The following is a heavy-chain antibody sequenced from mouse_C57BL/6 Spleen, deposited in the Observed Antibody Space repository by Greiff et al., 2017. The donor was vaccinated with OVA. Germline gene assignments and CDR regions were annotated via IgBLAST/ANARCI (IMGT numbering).Heavy chain of an antibody. V-gene: IGHV1-69*01. CDR1: GYTFTSYW. D-gene: IGHD2-5*01. J-gene: IGHJ3*01. CDR2: IDPSDSYT. Sequence: QVQLKQPGAELVMPGASVKLSCKASGYTFTSYWMHWVKQRPGQGLEWIGEIDPSDSYTNYNQKFKGKSTLTVDKSSSTAYMQLSSLTSEDSAVYYCARSAYYSNQAWFAYWGQGTLVTVSA. CDR3: ARSAYYSNQAWFAY.